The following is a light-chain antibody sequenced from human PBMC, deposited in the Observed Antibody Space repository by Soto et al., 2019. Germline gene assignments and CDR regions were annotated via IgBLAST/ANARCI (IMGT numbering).Light chain of an antibody. V-gene: IGKV3-15*01. CDR3: QPYNNWPPIT. J-gene: IGKJ5*01. CDR1: QSVSSN. Sequence: EIVMTQSPATLSVSPGERVTLSCRASQSVSSNLAWYQQRPGQAPRLLIYGASTRATGIPASFSGSGSGTESTLTISSLQSEDFAVYYCQPYNNWPPITFGQGTRLEIK. CDR2: GAS.